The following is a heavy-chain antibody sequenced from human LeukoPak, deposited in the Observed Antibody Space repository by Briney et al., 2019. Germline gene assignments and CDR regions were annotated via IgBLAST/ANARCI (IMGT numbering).Heavy chain of an antibody. CDR3: LRGDRRDY. V-gene: IGHV3-21*06. CDR1: GFTFSSYS. Sequence: GGSLRLSCAASGFTFSSYSMNWVRQAPGKGLEWVSSIDSSGGYMFYADSVKGRFIISRDNAKDSLYLQMNSLKVEDTAVYYCLRGDRRDYWGQGTLVTVSS. CDR2: IDSSGGYM. J-gene: IGHJ4*02.